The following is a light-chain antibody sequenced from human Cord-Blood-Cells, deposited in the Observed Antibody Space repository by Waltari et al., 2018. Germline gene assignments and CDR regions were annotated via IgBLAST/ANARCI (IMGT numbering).Light chain of an antibody. J-gene: IGLJ3*02. CDR1: SSDVWSYNF. CDR2: EVS. CDR3: CSYAGSSTWV. Sequence: QSALTQPASVSGSPGQSIPLPCTATSSDVWSYNFVSWYQQHPGKAPKLMIYEVSKRPSGVSNRFSGSKSGNTASLTISGLQAEDEADYYCCSYAGSSTWVFGGGTKLTVL. V-gene: IGLV2-23*02.